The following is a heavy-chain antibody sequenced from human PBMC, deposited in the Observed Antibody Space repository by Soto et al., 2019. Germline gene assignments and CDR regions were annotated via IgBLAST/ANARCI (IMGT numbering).Heavy chain of an antibody. CDR3: ARGKGPNLSRNWFDP. CDR2: IYHSGST. J-gene: IGHJ5*02. CDR1: GGSVSSGSYY. Sequence: QVQLQESGPGLVKPSETLSLICTVSGGSVSSGSYYWSWIRQLPGKGLEWIGEIYHSGSTNYNPSLKSRVTISVDKSKNQFSLKLSSVTAADTAVYYCARGKGPNLSRNWFDPWGQGTLVTVSS. V-gene: IGHV4-61*01. D-gene: IGHD7-27*01.